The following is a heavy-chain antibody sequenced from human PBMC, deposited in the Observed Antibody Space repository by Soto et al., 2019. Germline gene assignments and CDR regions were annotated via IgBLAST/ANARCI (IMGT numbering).Heavy chain of an antibody. Sequence: ASVKVSCKASGYTFTSYGISWVRQAPGQGLEWMGWISAYNGNTNYAQKLQGRVTMTTDTSTSTAYMELRSLRSDDTAVYYCARPYCSGGSCSVFDAFDIRGQGTMVTVSS. J-gene: IGHJ3*02. D-gene: IGHD2-15*01. V-gene: IGHV1-18*01. CDR3: ARPYCSGGSCSVFDAFDI. CDR1: GYTFTSYG. CDR2: ISAYNGNT.